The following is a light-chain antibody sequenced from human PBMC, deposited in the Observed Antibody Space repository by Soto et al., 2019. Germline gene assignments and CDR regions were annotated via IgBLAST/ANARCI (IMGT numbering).Light chain of an antibody. V-gene: IGLV2-14*01. J-gene: IGLJ2*01. Sequence: QSALTQPASVSGSPGQSITISCTGTSSDVGGYNYVSWYQQHPGKAPKLMIYDVSDRPSGVSNRFSGSKSGNTATLTISGPQAEDEADYYCCSSTGSCTLVFGGGTKLTVL. CDR2: DVS. CDR1: SSDVGGYNY. CDR3: CSSTGSCTLV.